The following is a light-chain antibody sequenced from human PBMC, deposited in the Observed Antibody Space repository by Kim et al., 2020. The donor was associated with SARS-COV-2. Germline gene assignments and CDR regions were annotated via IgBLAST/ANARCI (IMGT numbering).Light chain of an antibody. J-gene: IGLJ3*02. CDR2: EVS. CDR1: SSDVGGYNY. CDR3: SSYGGNNNVV. Sequence: GQSVTISYTGTSSDVGGYNYVSWYQQHPGKAPKLIIYEVSKRPSGVPDRFSGSKYGNTASLTVSGLQAEDEADYYCSSYGGNNNVVFGGGTQLTVL. V-gene: IGLV2-8*01.